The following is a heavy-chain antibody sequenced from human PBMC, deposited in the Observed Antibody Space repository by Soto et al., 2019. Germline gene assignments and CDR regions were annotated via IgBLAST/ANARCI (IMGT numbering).Heavy chain of an antibody. V-gene: IGHV3-23*01. CDR1: GSPFGTHA. Sequence: EVQLLESGGGLVQAGGSLSPSCLAFGSPFGTHAWGWVRQVPGKGRGWVSTFSGSGGNIYYGESVKGRFTISRDDPKNTLYLDMNSLRVEDTAVYYCAKDPPWTVGPLAMDVWGQGTTVTVSS. J-gene: IGHJ6*02. D-gene: IGHD2-2*01. CDR3: AKDPPWTVGPLAMDV. CDR2: FSGSGGNI.